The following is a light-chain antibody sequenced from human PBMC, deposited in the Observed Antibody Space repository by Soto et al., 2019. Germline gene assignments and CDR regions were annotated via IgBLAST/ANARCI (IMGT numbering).Light chain of an antibody. CDR1: QTIRND. J-gene: IGKJ1*01. Sequence: IQMTQSPSTLSGSVGDRVTITCRASQTIRNDLGWYQQKPGKAPNLLIFGASNLQVGVPVRFSASGSGTNFTLTISNLQPEDFASYYCLQDYTYPWTFGQGTKVDIK. CDR3: LQDYTYPWT. V-gene: IGKV1-6*01. CDR2: GAS.